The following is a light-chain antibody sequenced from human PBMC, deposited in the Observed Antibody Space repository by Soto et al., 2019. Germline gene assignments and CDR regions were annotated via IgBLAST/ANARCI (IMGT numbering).Light chain of an antibody. CDR3: SSYTTSTTLEMI. Sequence: QSALTQPPSASGSPGQSVTIPCAGTSTDVGEYNYVSWYQQHPGKVPKLIIFEVNKRPSGVPDRFSGSKSGDTASLTVSGLQAEDEADYYCSSYTTSTTLEMIFGGGTKVTVL. CDR2: EVN. CDR1: STDVGEYNY. V-gene: IGLV2-8*01. J-gene: IGLJ2*01.